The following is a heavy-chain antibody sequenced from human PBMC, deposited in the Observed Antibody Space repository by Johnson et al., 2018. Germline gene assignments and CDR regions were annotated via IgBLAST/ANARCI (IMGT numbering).Heavy chain of an antibody. CDR3: ARVVVPAVNYYGMDV. D-gene: IGHD2-2*01. Sequence: QLVXSGXGVVQPGRSLRLSCAASGFTFSNAWMNWVRQVPGKGLGGVGRIKSKVDGGTTDYAAPVKGRFTISRDDSKDTLYLQMNSQRAEDTAVYYCARVVVPAVNYYGMDVWGQGTTVTVSS. V-gene: IGHV3-15*07. J-gene: IGHJ6*02. CDR1: GFTFSNAW. CDR2: IKSKVDGGTT.